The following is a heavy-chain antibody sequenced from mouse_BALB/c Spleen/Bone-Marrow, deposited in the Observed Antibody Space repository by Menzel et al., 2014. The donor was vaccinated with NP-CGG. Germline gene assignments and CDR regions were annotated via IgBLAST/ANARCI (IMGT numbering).Heavy chain of an antibody. D-gene: IGHD2-14*01. V-gene: IGHV1S81*02. J-gene: IGHJ1*01. Sequence: QVQLQQSGAEPVKPGASVKLSCKASGYTFTSYWMHWVKQRPGQGLEWIGEINPSNGRTNYNEKFKSKATLTVDKSSSTAYMQLSSLTSEDSAVYYCARWAVRRPGYFDVWGAGTTVTVSS. CDR3: ARWAVRRPGYFDV. CDR2: INPSNGRT. CDR1: GYTFTSYW.